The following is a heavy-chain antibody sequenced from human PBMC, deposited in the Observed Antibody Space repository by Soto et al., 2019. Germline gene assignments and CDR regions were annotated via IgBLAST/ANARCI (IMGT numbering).Heavy chain of an antibody. V-gene: IGHV1-18*01. CDR2: ISAYNGNT. Sequence: QVKLVQSGAEVKKPGASVKVSCKASGYTFTSYGISWVRQAPGQGLEWMGWISAYNGNTNYAQKLQGRVTMTTDTSPRPAYKGLRSLRSDDTAGYYCARSGGYCSGGSCYLAWHYYYGMGVWGQGTTVTVSS. J-gene: IGHJ6*02. CDR1: GYTFTSYG. CDR3: ARSGGYCSGGSCYLAWHYYYGMGV. D-gene: IGHD2-15*01.